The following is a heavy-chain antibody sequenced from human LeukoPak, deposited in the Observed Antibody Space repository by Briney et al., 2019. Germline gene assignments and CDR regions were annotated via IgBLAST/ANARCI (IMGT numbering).Heavy chain of an antibody. D-gene: IGHD6-13*01. CDR1: GYTFTSYY. Sequence: ASVKVSCKASGYTFTSYYIHWVRQAPGQGLEWMGIINPGGGNTNYARKFQGRVTMTRDTSTSTVYMELSSLRSDDTAVYYCARGGSSLDWFDPWGQGTLVTVSS. CDR2: INPGGGNT. J-gene: IGHJ5*02. V-gene: IGHV1-46*01. CDR3: ARGGSSLDWFDP.